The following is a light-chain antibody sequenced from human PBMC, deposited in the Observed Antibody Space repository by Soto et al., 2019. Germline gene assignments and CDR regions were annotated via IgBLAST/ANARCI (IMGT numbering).Light chain of an antibody. CDR1: GSDIATFNY. J-gene: IGLJ1*01. CDR3: NSYSSTSFYV. Sequence: QSLLSQPSSMCGSPGQSITISCTGSGSDIATFNYVSWYQQYPGKAPKLLTYQVTSRASGVSHRFSGYKYGNTAALTISGLQPEDEAEYYCNSYSSTSFYVFGTGTKVTVL. CDR2: QVT. V-gene: IGLV2-14*01.